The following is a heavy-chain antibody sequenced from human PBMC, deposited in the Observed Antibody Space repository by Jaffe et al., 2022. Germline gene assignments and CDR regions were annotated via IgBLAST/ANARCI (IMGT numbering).Heavy chain of an antibody. V-gene: IGHV4-38-2*01. CDR2: IYHSGST. CDR3: ARVYYDSSGYYQPTVFDY. CDR1: GYSISSGYY. J-gene: IGHJ4*02. Sequence: QVQLQESGPGLVKPSETLSLTCAVSGYSISSGYYWGWIRQPPGKGLEWIGSIYHSGSTYYNPSLKSRVTISVDTSKNQFSLKLSSVTAADTAVYYCARVYYDSSGYYQPTVFDYWGQGTLVTVSS. D-gene: IGHD3-22*01.